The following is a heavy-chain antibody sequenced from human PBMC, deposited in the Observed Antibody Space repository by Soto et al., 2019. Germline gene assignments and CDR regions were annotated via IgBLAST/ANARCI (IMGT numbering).Heavy chain of an antibody. CDR1: GYTFTSYA. CDR3: ARGSSWSYFDY. D-gene: IGHD6-13*01. CDR2: INTANDNT. J-gene: IGHJ4*02. Sequence: QVQLVQSGAEVKKPGASVKVSCRASGYTFTSYAIHWVRQAPGQRPEWMGWINTANDNTKYSQKFQGRVTITRDTSASIVYMDLSSVRSEDTAVYYCARGSSWSYFDYWGQGPLVTVSS. V-gene: IGHV1-3*04.